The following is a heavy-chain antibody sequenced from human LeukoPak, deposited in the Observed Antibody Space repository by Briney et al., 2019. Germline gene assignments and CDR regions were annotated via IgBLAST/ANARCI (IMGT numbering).Heavy chain of an antibody. V-gene: IGHV3-23*01. D-gene: IGHD2-15*01. Sequence: SGGSLRLSCAASGFNFDDYGMSWVRQAPGKGLEWVSVISDSGGETYYADSVKGRFTISRDNSKSTLYLQMNSLRAEDTAVYHCAKGSGGAAFDPWGQGTLVTVSS. CDR2: ISDSGGET. J-gene: IGHJ5*02. CDR1: GFNFDDYG. CDR3: AKGSGGAAFDP.